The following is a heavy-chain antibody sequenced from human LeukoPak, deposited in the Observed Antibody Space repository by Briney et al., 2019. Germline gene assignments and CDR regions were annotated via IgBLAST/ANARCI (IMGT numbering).Heavy chain of an antibody. Sequence: GGSLRLSCAASGFTFSSYSMNWVRQAPGKGLEWVSYISSSSSTIYYADSVKGRFTISGDNAKNSLYLQMNSLRAEDTAVYYCARDLGSGFVAFDIWGQGTMITVSS. D-gene: IGHD3-3*01. V-gene: IGHV3-48*01. CDR2: ISSSSSTI. CDR1: GFTFSSYS. J-gene: IGHJ3*02. CDR3: ARDLGSGFVAFDI.